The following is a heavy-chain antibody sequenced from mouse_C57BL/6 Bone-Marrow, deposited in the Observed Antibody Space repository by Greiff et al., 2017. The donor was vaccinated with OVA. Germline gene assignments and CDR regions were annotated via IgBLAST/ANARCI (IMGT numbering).Heavy chain of an antibody. D-gene: IGHD2-3*01. CDR3: ARDGYYSWAWFAY. CDR2: IYPGSGST. J-gene: IGHJ3*01. V-gene: IGHV1-55*01. CDR1: GYTFTSYW. Sequence: QVQLQQPGAELVKPGASVKMSCKASGYTFTSYWITWVKQRPGQGLEWIGDIYPGSGSTNYNEKFKSKATLTVDTSSSTAYMQLSSLTSEDSAVYDCARDGYYSWAWFAYWGQGTLVTVSA.